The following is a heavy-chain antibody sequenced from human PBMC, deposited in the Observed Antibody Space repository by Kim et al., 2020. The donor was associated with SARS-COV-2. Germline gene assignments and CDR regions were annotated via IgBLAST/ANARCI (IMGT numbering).Heavy chain of an antibody. D-gene: IGHD6-19*01. CDR2: ISSYNGNT. CDR3: ARDRRIAVAVESFDY. V-gene: IGHV1-18*04. J-gene: IGHJ4*02. CDR1: GYTFTSYG. Sequence: ASVKVSCKASGYTFTSYGINWVRQAPTQGLEWMGWISSYNGNTNYAQKFQGRVTMTTDTSTSTSYMEVRSLRSDDTAVYYCARDRRIAVAVESFDYWGQGTLVSVSS.